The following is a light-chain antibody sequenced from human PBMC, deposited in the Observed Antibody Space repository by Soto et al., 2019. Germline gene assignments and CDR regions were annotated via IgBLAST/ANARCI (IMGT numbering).Light chain of an antibody. CDR2: GSK. CDR3: QSYDSGLRGYV. Sequence: QSALTQPPSVSGAPGQWVTISCTGASSNFGAGFDVHWYQQLPGAAPKLLIYGSKNRPSGVPDRFSGSKSGTSAFLAITGLQAEDEAHYYCQSYDSGLRGYVFGTGTKVTVL. J-gene: IGLJ1*01. V-gene: IGLV1-40*01. CDR1: SSNFGAGFD.